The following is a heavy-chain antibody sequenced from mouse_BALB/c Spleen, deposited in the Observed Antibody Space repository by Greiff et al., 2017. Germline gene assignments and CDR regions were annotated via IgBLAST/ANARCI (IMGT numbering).Heavy chain of an antibody. Sequence: QVQLKESGPGLVAPSQCLSISCTASGFSLTSYGVHWVRQPPGKGLEWLGVIRAGGSTNYNSALMSRLSISKDNSNSHVFLKMNSLQTDDTAMYYWARETYGSSYYFDYWGQGTTLTVSS. J-gene: IGHJ2*01. CDR2: IRAGGST. V-gene: IGHV2-9*02. CDR3: ARETYGSSYYFDY. D-gene: IGHD1-1*01. CDR1: GFSLTSYG.